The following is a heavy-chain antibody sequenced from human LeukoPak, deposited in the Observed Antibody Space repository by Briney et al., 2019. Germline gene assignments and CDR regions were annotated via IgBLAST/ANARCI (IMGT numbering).Heavy chain of an antibody. V-gene: IGHV1-69*05. D-gene: IGHD3-3*01. CDR1: GGTFSSYA. CDR3: ASWEVYDFWSGPYDY. CDR2: IIPIFGTA. Sequence: GSSVKVSCTASGGTFSSYAISWVRQAPGQGLEWMGGIIPIFGTANYAQKFQGRVTITTDESTSTAYMELSSLRSEDTAVYYCASWEVYDFWSGPYDYWGQGTLVTVSS. J-gene: IGHJ4*02.